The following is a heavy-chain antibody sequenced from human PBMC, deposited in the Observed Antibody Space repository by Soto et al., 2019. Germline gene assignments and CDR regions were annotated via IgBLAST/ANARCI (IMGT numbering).Heavy chain of an antibody. CDR3: ARAGPAYYDSSGYYYYF. CDR1: GYTFTGYY. J-gene: IGHJ4*02. D-gene: IGHD3-22*01. Sequence: ASVKVSCKASGYTFTGYYMHWVRQAPGQGLEWMGWINPNSGGTNYAQKFQGRVTMTRDTSISTAYMELSRLRSDDTAVYYCARAGPAYYDSSGYYYYFWGQGTLVTVSS. V-gene: IGHV1-2*02. CDR2: INPNSGGT.